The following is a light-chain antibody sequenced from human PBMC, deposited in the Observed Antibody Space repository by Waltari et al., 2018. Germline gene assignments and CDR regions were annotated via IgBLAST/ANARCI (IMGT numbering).Light chain of an antibody. CDR1: QSISRW. CDR3: QQYNSDSPIT. CDR2: KAT. Sequence: GDSVTITCRASQSISRWLAWYQQKPGKAPMLLIYKATTLESGVPSRFGGSGSGTEFTLTISSLQPDDFATYYCQQYNSDSPITFGQGTRLEIK. V-gene: IGKV1-5*03. J-gene: IGKJ5*01.